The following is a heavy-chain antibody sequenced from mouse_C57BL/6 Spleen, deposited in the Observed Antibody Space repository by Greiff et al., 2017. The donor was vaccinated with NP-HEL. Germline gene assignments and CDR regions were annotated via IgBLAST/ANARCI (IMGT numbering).Heavy chain of an antibody. CDR2: IDPSDSYT. CDR1: GYTFTSYW. V-gene: IGHV1-50*01. CDR3: ARSRVYFDV. J-gene: IGHJ1*03. Sequence: VQLQQSGAELVKPGASVKLSCKASGYTFTSYWMQWVKQRPGQGLEWIGEIDPSDSYTNYNQKFKGKATLTVDTSSSTAYMQLSSLTSEDSAVYYCARSRVYFDVWGTGTTVTVSS.